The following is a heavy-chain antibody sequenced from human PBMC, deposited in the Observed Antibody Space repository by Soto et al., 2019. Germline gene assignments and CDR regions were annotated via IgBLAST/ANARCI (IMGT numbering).Heavy chain of an antibody. CDR2: ISYDGSNK. V-gene: IGHV3-30*18. J-gene: IGHJ6*02. CDR3: AKGMIVESTMDV. Sequence: QVQLVESGGGVVQPGRSLRLSCAASGFTFSSYGMHWVRQAPGKGLEWVAVISYDGSNKYYADTVKGRFTISRDTSKNTLYLQMNSLRAEDTAVYYCAKGMIVESTMDVWGQGTTVTVSS. D-gene: IGHD3-22*01. CDR1: GFTFSSYG.